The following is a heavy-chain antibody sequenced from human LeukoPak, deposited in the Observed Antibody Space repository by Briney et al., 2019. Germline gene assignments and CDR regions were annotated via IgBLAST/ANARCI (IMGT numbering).Heavy chain of an antibody. Sequence: GGTLRLSCAASGFTFSSYGMSWVREAPGKGLEWVSAISGSGGSTYYADSVKGRFTISRDNSKNTLYLQMNSLRVEDAAVYYCARAPVTSCRGAYCYPFDYWGQGTLVTVSS. D-gene: IGHD2-21*01. J-gene: IGHJ4*02. V-gene: IGHV3-23*01. CDR3: ARAPVTSCRGAYCYPFDY. CDR1: GFTFSSYG. CDR2: ISGSGGST.